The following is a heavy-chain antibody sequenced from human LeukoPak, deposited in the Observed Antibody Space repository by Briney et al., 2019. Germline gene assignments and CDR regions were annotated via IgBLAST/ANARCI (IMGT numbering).Heavy chain of an antibody. CDR3: ARGFWTGVEY. J-gene: IGHJ4*02. D-gene: IGHD3/OR15-3a*01. CDR1: GFTFSTYW. Sequence: GGSLRLSCAASGFTFSTYWMHWVRQAPGEGLVWVSRIKSDGSDTSYADSVKGRFTISRDNAKNTLYLQMNSLRAEDTAVYCCARGFWTGVEYWGQGALVTVSS. CDR2: IKSDGSDT. V-gene: IGHV3-74*01.